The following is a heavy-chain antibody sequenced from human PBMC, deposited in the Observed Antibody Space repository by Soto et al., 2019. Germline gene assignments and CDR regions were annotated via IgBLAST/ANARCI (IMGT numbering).Heavy chain of an antibody. CDR3: AREYRDYDSSGSYPDYYYGMDV. CDR1: GYTFSSYG. CDR2: ISAYNGDT. Sequence: QVQLVQSGAEVKKPGASVKVSCKASGYTFSSYGISWVRQAPGQGLEWMGWISAYNGDTIYPQRLQGRITMTTDTSTRTAYMELRSLRSDATAVYYCAREYRDYDSSGSYPDYYYGMDVWGQGTTVTVSS. J-gene: IGHJ6*02. V-gene: IGHV1-18*04. D-gene: IGHD3-22*01.